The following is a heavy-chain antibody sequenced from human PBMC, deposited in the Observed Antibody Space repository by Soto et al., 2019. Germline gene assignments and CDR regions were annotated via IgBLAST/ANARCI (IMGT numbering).Heavy chain of an antibody. CDR2: IYYSGST. V-gene: IGHV4-59*08. J-gene: IGHJ6*03. Sequence: SETLSLTCTVSGGSISSYYWSWIRQPPGKGLEWIGYIYYSGSTNYNPSLKSRVTISVDTSKNQFSLKLSSVTAADTAVYYCATTVTQSYYYYYMYVWGKGTTVTGSS. CDR3: ATTVTQSYYYYYMYV. D-gene: IGHD4-4*01. CDR1: GGSISSYY.